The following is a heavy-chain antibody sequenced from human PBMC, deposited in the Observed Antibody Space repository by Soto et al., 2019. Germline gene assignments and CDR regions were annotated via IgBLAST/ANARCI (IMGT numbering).Heavy chain of an antibody. J-gene: IGHJ6*04. CDR2: ISAYNGNT. CDR3: ARRPNYYSYYGMDV. V-gene: IGHV1-18*01. CDR1: GYTFTSYG. Sequence: ASVKVSCKASGYTFTSYGISWVRQAPGQGLEWMGWISAYNGNTNYAQKLQGRVTMTTDTSTNTAYMELRSLRSDDTAVYYCARRPNYYSYYGMDVWGKGTTVTVSS.